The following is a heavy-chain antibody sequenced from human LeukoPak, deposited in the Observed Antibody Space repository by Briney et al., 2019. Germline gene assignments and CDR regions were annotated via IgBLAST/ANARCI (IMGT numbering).Heavy chain of an antibody. V-gene: IGHV1-46*01. CDR3: ARKSAVRRTSEFDY. J-gene: IGHJ4*02. Sequence: ASVKVSCKVSGYTFTNYHMQWVRQALGQGLEWMGTIKPSGGGTTYARKFQGRVTMTSDTSMSTAYMELTSLTSDDTAVYYCARKSAVRRTSEFDYWGQGTLVTVSS. CDR2: IKPSGGGT. CDR1: GYTFTNYH. D-gene: IGHD2-2*01.